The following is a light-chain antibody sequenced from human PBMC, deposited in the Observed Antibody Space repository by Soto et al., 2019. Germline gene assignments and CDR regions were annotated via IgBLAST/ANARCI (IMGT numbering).Light chain of an antibody. CDR3: QQYNNWPRT. J-gene: IGKJ1*01. V-gene: IGKV3-15*01. Sequence: EMVLTQSPGTLSLSPGERATLSCSVSQSVSNSYFAWYQRKPGQAPRLLIYGVSTRATGIPARFSGSGSGTEFTLTISSLQSEDFAVDYCQQYNNWPRTFGQGTKVDIK. CDR2: GVS. CDR1: QSVSNSY.